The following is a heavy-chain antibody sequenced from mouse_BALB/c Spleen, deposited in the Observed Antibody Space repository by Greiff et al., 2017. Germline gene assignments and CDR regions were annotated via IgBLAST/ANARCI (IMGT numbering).Heavy chain of an antibody. V-gene: IGHV5-6*01. D-gene: IGHD2-14*01. CDR1: GFTFSSYG. J-gene: IGHJ4*01. CDR3: ARQGPYYRYDGYYAMDY. Sequence: EVQVVESGGDLVKPGGSLKLSCAASGFTFSSYGMSWVRQTPDKRLEWVATISSGGSYTYYPDSVKGRFTISRDNAKNTLYLQMSSLKSEDTAMYYCARQGPYYRYDGYYAMDYWGQGTSVTVSS. CDR2: ISSGGSYT.